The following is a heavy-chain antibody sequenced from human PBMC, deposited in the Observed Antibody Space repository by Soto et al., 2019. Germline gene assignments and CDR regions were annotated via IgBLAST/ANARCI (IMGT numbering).Heavy chain of an antibody. CDR2: IYYTGNT. V-gene: IGHV4-39*01. Sequence: SETLSLTCTVSVASIRRTIYYLGCIRQLSGMGLECIGSIYYTGNTYYNPSLKSRVTISVDTSKNQFSLKLSSVTAADTAVYYCARNVLLGYCSGGSCYGDAFDIWGQGTMVS. CDR3: ARNVLLGYCSGGSCYGDAFDI. CDR1: VASIRRTIYY. J-gene: IGHJ3*02. D-gene: IGHD2-15*01.